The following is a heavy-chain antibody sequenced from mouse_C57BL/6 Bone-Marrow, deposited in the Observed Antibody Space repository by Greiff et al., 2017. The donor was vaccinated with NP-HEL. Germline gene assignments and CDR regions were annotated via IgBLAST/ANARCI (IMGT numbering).Heavy chain of an antibody. J-gene: IGHJ4*01. Sequence: VQLVESGAELAKPGASVKLSCKASGYTFTSYWMHWVKQRPGQGLEWIGYINPSSGYTKYNQKFKDKATLTADKSSSTAYMQLSSLTYEDSAVYYCARYDYLYYYAMDYWGQGTSVTVSS. D-gene: IGHD2-4*01. CDR3: ARYDYLYYYAMDY. V-gene: IGHV1-7*01. CDR2: INPSSGYT. CDR1: GYTFTSYW.